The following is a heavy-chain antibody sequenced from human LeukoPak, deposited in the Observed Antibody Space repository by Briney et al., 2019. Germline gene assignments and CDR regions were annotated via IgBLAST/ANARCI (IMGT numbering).Heavy chain of an antibody. Sequence: ASVKVSCKASGYTFTGYYMHWVRQAPGQGLEWMGWINPNSGGTNYAQRFQGRVTMTTDTTTSTAYMELRNLRSDDAAVYYCARDRPYSGYDLGLDYWGQGTLLTVSS. V-gene: IGHV1-2*02. J-gene: IGHJ4*02. CDR1: GYTFTGYY. CDR2: INPNSGGT. CDR3: ARDRPYSGYDLGLDY. D-gene: IGHD5-12*01.